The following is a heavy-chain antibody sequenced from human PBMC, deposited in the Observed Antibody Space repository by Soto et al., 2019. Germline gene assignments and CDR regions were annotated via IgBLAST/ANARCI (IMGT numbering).Heavy chain of an antibody. CDR2: ISYDGSLK. CDR1: GFTFSSYG. J-gene: IGHJ6*02. V-gene: IGHV3-30*18. Sequence: PVGSLRLSCAASGFTFSSYGMHWVRQAPGKGLEWVAIISYDGSLKYYADSVKGRFTISRDNSKSALYLQMNSLRPEDTAVYYCAKDFKVSGSYYGSLNYYYGMDVWGQGTTVT. CDR3: AKDFKVSGSYYGSLNYYYGMDV. D-gene: IGHD3-10*01.